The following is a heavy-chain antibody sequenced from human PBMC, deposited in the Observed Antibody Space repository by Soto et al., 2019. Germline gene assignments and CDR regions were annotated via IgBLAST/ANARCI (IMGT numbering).Heavy chain of an antibody. D-gene: IGHD1-1*01. CDR1: GFTFKMFW. J-gene: IGHJ4*02. CDR2: INDDGIST. CDR3: TRGPRSTSTGTGAF. V-gene: IGHV3-74*01. Sequence: GGSLRLCCAASGFTFKMFWMHWVRQVPGKGPEWVSRINDDGISTNYADSVKGRFTISRDNAKNTLYLQMNALRVEDTAFYYCTRGPRSTSTGTGAFWGKGTLGTVYS.